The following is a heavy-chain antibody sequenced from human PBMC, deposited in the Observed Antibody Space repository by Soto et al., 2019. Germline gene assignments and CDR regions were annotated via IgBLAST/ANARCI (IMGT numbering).Heavy chain of an antibody. D-gene: IGHD3-10*01. CDR3: ATSLWFGTQPEI. CDR1: GGSFSNNY. J-gene: IGHJ4*02. CDR2: ISPSGTT. V-gene: IGHV4-34*01. Sequence: PSLTCAVYGGSFSNNYWTWFRQPPGKGLEWIGEISPSGTTKYIPSLKSRGTISVDTSRKQFFLKVTSVSAADTAVYYCATSLWFGTQPEIWGPGTLVTVSS.